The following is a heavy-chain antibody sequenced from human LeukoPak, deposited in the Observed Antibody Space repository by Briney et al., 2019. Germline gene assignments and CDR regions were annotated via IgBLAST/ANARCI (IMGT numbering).Heavy chain of an antibody. CDR1: GGSFSGYY. CDR2: INHSGST. CDR3: ARANWGYVWGSYRNDKHIDY. V-gene: IGHV4-34*01. D-gene: IGHD3-16*02. J-gene: IGHJ4*02. Sequence: SETLSLTCAVYGGSFSGYYWSWIRQPPGKGLEWIGEINHSGSTNYNPSLKSRVTISVDTSKNQFSLKLSSVTAADTAVYYCARANWGYVWGSYRNDKHIDYWGQGTLVTVSS.